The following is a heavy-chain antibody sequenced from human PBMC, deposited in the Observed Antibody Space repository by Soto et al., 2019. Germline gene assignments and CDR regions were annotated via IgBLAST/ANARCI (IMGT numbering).Heavy chain of an antibody. V-gene: IGHV3-33*01. CDR1: GFSLSNFG. D-gene: IGHD6-19*01. CDR3: ARPYSSNSNWYDP. CDR2: LRDDADDA. Sequence: SLRLSCAASGFSLSNFGMHWVRQAPGKGPEWVAVLRDDADDAYYADSVKGRFTISRDNSKNTLYLQMSTLRAEDTAVYFCARPYSSNSNWYDPWGQGTLVTVSS. J-gene: IGHJ5*02.